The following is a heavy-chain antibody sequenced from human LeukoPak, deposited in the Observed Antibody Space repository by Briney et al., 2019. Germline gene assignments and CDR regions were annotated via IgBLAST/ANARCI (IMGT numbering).Heavy chain of an antibody. CDR2: IYYSGST. V-gene: IGHV4-59*01. D-gene: IGHD6-19*01. CDR3: ARGEAVAGQGYFDY. Sequence: ASETLSLTCTVSGGSISSYYWSWIRQPPGKGLEWIGYIYYSGSTNYNPSLKSRVTISVDTSNNQFSLKLSSVTAADTAVYYCARGEAVAGQGYFDYWGQGTLVTVSS. CDR1: GGSISSYY. J-gene: IGHJ4*02.